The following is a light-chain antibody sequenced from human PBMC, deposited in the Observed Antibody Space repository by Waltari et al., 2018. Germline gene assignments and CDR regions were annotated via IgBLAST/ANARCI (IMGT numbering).Light chain of an antibody. J-gene: IGLJ3*02. CDR3: ASYTSSSTWV. CDR2: DVS. V-gene: IGLV2-14*03. Sequence: QSALTQPASVSGSPGQSITIPCTGTSSDVGGYNFLSWYQQRPGKAPKVMIYDVSYRPSGVSNRFSGSKSGNTASLTISGLQAEDEADYYCASYTSSSTWVFGGGTKLTVL. CDR1: SSDVGGYNF.